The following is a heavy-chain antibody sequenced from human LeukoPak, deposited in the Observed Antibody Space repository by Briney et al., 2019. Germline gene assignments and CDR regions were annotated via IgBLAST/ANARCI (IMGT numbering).Heavy chain of an antibody. J-gene: IGHJ6*03. CDR1: GGSISSGGYH. CDR3: ARDTWDQRYYYYMDV. CDR2: IYYSGST. Sequence: SETLSLTCTVSGGSISSGGYHWSWIRQHPGKGLEWIGYIYYSGSTYYNPSLKSRVTISVDTSKNQFSLKLSSVTAADTAVYYCARDTWDQRYYYYMDVWGKGATVTVSS. V-gene: IGHV4-31*03. D-gene: IGHD1-26*01.